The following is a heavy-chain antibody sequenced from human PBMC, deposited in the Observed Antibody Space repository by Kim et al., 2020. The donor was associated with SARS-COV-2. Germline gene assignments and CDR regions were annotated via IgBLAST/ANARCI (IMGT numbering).Heavy chain of an antibody. CDR1: GYTFTSYG. J-gene: IGHJ3*02. Sequence: ASVKVSCKASGYTFTSYGISWVRQAPGQGLEWMGWISAYNGNTNYAQKLQGRVTMTTDTSTSTAYMELRSLRSDDTAVYYCARVADIVVVVAVGHDAFDIWGQGTMVTVSS. CDR2: ISAYNGNT. CDR3: ARVADIVVVVAVGHDAFDI. D-gene: IGHD2-15*01. V-gene: IGHV1-18*01.